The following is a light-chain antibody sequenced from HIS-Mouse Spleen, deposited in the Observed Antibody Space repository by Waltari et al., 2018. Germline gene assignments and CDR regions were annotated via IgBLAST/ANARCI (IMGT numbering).Light chain of an antibody. Sequence: SYELTQPPSVSVSPGQTARITCSGDALPKKYAYWYQQKSGQAPLLVIYEDSKRPSGIPERFSGSSSGTMATFTISGAQVEYEADYYCYSTDSSGNHRVFGGGTKLTVL. V-gene: IGLV3-10*01. CDR3: YSTDSSGNHRV. CDR2: EDS. CDR1: ALPKKY. J-gene: IGLJ2*01.